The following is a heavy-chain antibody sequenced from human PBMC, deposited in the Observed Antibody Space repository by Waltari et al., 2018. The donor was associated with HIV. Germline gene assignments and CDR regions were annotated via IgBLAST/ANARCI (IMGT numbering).Heavy chain of an antibody. CDR3: VRDSYGFDT. D-gene: IGHD5-18*01. Sequence: KQSGPGLVEASHSIFLSCVISGHSVSSDNAAWNWVRQSPAGGLHWLGRTYHRSEWHYDYSVSLKGRMVINLDTAKNQFSLHLSSVTPGDTATYYCVRDSYGFDTWGEGTLVNVPP. J-gene: IGHJ5*02. CDR2: TYHRSEWHY. CDR1: GHSVSSDNAA. V-gene: IGHV6-1*01.